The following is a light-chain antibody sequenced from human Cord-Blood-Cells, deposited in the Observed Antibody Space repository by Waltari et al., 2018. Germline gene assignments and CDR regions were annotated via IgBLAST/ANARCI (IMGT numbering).Light chain of an antibody. Sequence: SVLTQPPSASGTPGQRVTIPRSGSSPHIGSNYVYWYQQLPGTAPKLLIYRTNQRPSGVPDRLSGSKSGTAASLAISGLRSEDEADYYCAAWDDSLSGRVFGGGTKLTVL. J-gene: IGLJ3*02. CDR2: RTN. V-gene: IGLV1-47*01. CDR3: AAWDDSLSGRV. CDR1: SPHIGSNY.